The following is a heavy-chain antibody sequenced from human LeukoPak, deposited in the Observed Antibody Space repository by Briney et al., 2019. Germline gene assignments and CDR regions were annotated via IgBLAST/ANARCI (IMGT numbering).Heavy chain of an antibody. V-gene: IGHV1-8*01. J-gene: IGHJ4*02. Sequence: GASVKVSCKASGYTFTSYDINWVRQATGQGLEGMGWMNPNSGNTGYAQKFQGRVTMTRNTSISTAYMELSSLRSEDTAVYYCARGRGKRWIQLWSYSYWGQGTLVTVSS. D-gene: IGHD5-18*01. CDR3: ARGRGKRWIQLWSYSY. CDR2: MNPNSGNT. CDR1: GYTFTSYD.